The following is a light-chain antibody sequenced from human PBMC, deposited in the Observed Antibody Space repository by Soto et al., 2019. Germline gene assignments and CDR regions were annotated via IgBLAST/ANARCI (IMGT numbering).Light chain of an antibody. CDR2: VNS. Sequence: QSVLTQPPSVSGAPGQRVTISCTGSSSNIGAGYNVHWYQQLPGTAPKLLIYVNSNRPSGVPDRFSGSKSGTSASLAITGLQSEDEEDYYCQSYDSSLSGVVFGGGTKVTVL. CDR3: QSYDSSLSGVV. CDR1: SSNIGAGYN. V-gene: IGLV1-40*01. J-gene: IGLJ2*01.